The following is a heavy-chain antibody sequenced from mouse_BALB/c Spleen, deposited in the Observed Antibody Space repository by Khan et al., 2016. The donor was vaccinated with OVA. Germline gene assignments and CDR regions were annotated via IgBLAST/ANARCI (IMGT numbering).Heavy chain of an antibody. Sequence: VQLQESGAELVKTGASVKLSCKASGYTFSSYYLYWVKQRPGQGLEWIGEINPNNGGSNFNEKFKSKATLTVDKSSYTAYMQLSSLTSEDSAVYYCKRSGYGSFAYWGQGTLVTVSA. D-gene: IGHD2-2*01. CDR1: GYTFSSYY. CDR2: INPNNGGS. CDR3: KRSGYGSFAY. V-gene: IGHV1S81*02. J-gene: IGHJ3*01.